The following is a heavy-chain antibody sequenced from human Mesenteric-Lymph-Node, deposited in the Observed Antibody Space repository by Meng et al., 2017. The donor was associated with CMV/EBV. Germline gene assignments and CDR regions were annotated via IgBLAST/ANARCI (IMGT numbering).Heavy chain of an antibody. CDR3: ARGDEYQLLGY. D-gene: IGHD2-2*01. V-gene: IGHV4-34*01. CDR2: INHSGST. Sequence: SETLSLTCAVYGGSFSGYYWSWIRQPPGKGLEWIGEINHSGSTNYNPSLKSRVTISVDTSKHQFSLTLSSVTAADTAVYYCARGDEYQLLGYWGQGTLVTVSS. CDR1: GGSFSGYY. J-gene: IGHJ4*02.